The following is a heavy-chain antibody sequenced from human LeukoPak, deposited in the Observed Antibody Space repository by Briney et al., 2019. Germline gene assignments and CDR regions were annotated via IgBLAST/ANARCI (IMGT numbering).Heavy chain of an antibody. V-gene: IGHV3-23*01. D-gene: IGHD4-17*01. CDR2: ISGSGGST. Sequence: GGSLRVSCAASGFTFSSYAMSWVRQAPGKGLEWVSAISGSGGSTYYADSVKGRFTISRDNSKNTLYLQMNSLRAEDTAVYYCAKDRDGEYDHDAFDIWGQGTMVTVSS. CDR3: AKDRDGEYDHDAFDI. J-gene: IGHJ3*02. CDR1: GFTFSSYA.